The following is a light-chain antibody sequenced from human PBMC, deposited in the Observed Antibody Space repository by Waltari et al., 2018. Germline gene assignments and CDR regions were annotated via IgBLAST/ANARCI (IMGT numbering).Light chain of an antibody. CDR1: NSDVGGYNF. CDR2: DVS. J-gene: IGLJ1*01. V-gene: IGLV2-14*01. Sequence: QSALTQPASVSGSPGQSITLSCTGSNSDVGGYNFVPWYQQHPGKAPKLMIYDVSNRPSGFSNRFSGSKSGNTASLTISGLQPEDAADYYCNSYSTSSTFVFGTGTRVTVL. CDR3: NSYSTSSTFV.